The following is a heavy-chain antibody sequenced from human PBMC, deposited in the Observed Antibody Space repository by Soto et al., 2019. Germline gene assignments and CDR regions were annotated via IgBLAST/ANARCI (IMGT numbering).Heavy chain of an antibody. J-gene: IGHJ6*02. CDR2: MLYSGLT. V-gene: IGHV4-39*01. D-gene: IGHD2-15*01. Sequence: SETLSLTCSVSGYSVSSSDYYWAWIRQPPGKGLEWIGSMLYSGLTYYNPSLKSRVTLSVDTSKNQFSVRLNSVTAPDTAVYYCAPLSVSLSGPYGIRVWGQGTTVTVSS. CDR3: APLSVSLSGPYGIRV. CDR1: GYSVSSSDYY.